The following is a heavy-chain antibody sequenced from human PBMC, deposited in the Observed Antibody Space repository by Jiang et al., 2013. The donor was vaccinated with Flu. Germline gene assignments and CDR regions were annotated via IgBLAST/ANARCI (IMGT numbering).Heavy chain of an antibody. CDR3: ARARAELGLYYFDL. CDR1: RFTFSSYW. J-gene: IGHJ4*02. V-gene: IGHV3-7*03. D-gene: IGHD1-14*01. Sequence: CAASRFTFSSYWMNWVRQAPGKGLEWVASIKRDESEKYYVDSVKGRFTISRDNAQNSLYLQMNSLRVEDTAVYYCARARAELGLYYFDLWGQGTLVTVSP. CDR2: IKRDESEK.